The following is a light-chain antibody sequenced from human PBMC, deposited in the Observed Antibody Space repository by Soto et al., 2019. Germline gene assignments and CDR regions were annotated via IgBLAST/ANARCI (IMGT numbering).Light chain of an antibody. J-gene: IGLJ2*01. V-gene: IGLV1-44*01. CDR1: GSNIGTNT. CDR2: TDR. Sequence: QAVVTPPPSASGTPGQRVTISCSGSGSNIGTNTVNWYKQVPGTAPTLLIYTDRQRPAGVPDRFSGSRSGTSASLAISWLQSEDEADYYCAAWDGTLNVVLFGGGTKLTVL. CDR3: AAWDGTLNVVL.